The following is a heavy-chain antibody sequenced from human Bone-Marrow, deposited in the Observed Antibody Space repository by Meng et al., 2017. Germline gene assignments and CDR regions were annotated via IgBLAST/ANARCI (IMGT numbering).Heavy chain of an antibody. V-gene: IGHV1-2*06. CDR3: ARDEDISAAGKLFGDY. CDR2: INPKSGDT. CDR1: GYNFPDHY. D-gene: IGHD6-25*01. Sequence: QVPVVQSGAEGKKPGASGKVSRKPSGYNFPDHYIHWVRRAPGQGLEWMGRINPKSGDTHYAQKFQARVTMTGDTSISTAYMELSGLRSDDTAMYYCARDEDISAAGKLFGDYWGQGTLVTVSS. J-gene: IGHJ4*02.